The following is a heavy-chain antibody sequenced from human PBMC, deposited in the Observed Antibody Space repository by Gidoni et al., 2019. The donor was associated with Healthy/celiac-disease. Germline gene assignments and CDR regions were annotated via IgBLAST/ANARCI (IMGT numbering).Heavy chain of an antibody. V-gene: IGHV3-30-3*01. CDR3: ARDSEYSSGWYSYFDY. J-gene: IGHJ4*02. CDR2: ISYDGSNK. Sequence: QVQLVESGGGVVQPGRSLRLSCAASGFTFSSYAMHWVRQAPGKGLEWVAVISYDGSNKYYADSVKGRFTISRDNSKNTLYLQMNSLRAEDTAVYYCARDSEYSSGWYSYFDYWGQGTLVTVSS. D-gene: IGHD6-19*01. CDR1: GFTFSSYA.